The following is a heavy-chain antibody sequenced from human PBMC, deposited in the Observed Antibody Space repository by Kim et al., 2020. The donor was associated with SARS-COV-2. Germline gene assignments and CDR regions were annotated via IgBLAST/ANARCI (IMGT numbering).Heavy chain of an antibody. V-gene: IGHV1-3*01. CDR3: ARARRWESSRTAFDI. Sequence: QKFQGRVTITRDTSASTAYMELSSLRSEDTAVYYCARARRWESSRTAFDIWGQGTMVTVSS. D-gene: IGHD1-26*01. J-gene: IGHJ3*02.